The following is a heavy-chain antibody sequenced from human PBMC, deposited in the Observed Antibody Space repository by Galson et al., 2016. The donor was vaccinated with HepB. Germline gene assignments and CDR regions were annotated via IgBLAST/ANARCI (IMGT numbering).Heavy chain of an antibody. V-gene: IGHV1-18*01. Sequence: SVKVSCKASGYTFTSHGISWVRQAPGQGLEWMGWISAYNGNTNYAQKFQGRVTMTTDTSTSTVYMELRSLRSDDTAVYYCSRAPFQYGDYYFDPWGQGTQVTVSS. CDR1: GYTFTSHG. CDR3: SRAPFQYGDYYFDP. CDR2: ISAYNGNT. J-gene: IGHJ5*02. D-gene: IGHD4-17*01.